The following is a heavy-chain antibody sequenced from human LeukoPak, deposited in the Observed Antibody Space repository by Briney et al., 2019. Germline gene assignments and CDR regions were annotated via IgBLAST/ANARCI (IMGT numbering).Heavy chain of an antibody. D-gene: IGHD1-26*01. V-gene: IGHV4-4*02. CDR1: GGSISSSNW. CDR3: VRVPSESGSAYYFDY. J-gene: IGHJ4*02. Sequence: SETLSLTCAVSGGSISSSNWWSWVRQPPGKGLEWIGEIYHSGSTNYDPSLKSRVTISVDKSKNQFSLKLSSVTAADTAVYYCVRVPSESGSAYYFDYWGQGTLVTVSS. CDR2: IYHSGST.